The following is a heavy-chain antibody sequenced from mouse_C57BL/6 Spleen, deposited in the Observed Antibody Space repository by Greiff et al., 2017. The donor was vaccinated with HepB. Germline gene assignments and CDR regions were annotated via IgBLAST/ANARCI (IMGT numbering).Heavy chain of an antibody. Sequence: QVQLQQSGTELVKPGASVKLSCKASGYTFTSYWMHWVKQRPGQGLEWIGNINPSNGGTNYNEKFKSKATLTVDKSSSTAYMQLSSLTSEDSAVYYGASRGYGSSPWYFDVWGTGTTVTVSS. CDR2: INPSNGGT. CDR1: GYTFTSYW. J-gene: IGHJ1*03. CDR3: ASRGYGSSPWYFDV. D-gene: IGHD1-1*01. V-gene: IGHV1-53*01.